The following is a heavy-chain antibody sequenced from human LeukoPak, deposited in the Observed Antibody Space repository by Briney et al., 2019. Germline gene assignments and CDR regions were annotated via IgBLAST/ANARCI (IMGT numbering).Heavy chain of an antibody. V-gene: IGHV1-8*01. CDR1: GYTFTSYD. Sequence: GASVKVSCKASGYTFTSYDINWVRQATGQGLEWMGWMKPNSGNTGYAQKFQGRVTMTRNTSISTAYMELSSLRSEDTAVYYCARGLMVYAGIRFDPWGQGTLVTVSS. CDR3: ARGLMVYAGIRFDP. J-gene: IGHJ5*02. D-gene: IGHD2-8*01. CDR2: MKPNSGNT.